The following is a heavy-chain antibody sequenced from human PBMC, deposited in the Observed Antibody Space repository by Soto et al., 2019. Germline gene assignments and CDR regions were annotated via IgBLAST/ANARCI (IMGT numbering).Heavy chain of an antibody. CDR3: AREGVRGVIIRFGYYMDV. Sequence: ASVKVSCKAFGYTFTSYYMHWVRQSPGQGLEWMGIINPSGGSTSYAQKFQGRVNMTRDTSTSTVYMELSSLRSEDTAVYYCAREGVRGVIIRFGYYMDVWGKGTTVTVSS. CDR1: GYTFTSYY. CDR2: INPSGGST. V-gene: IGHV1-46*03. D-gene: IGHD3-10*01. J-gene: IGHJ6*03.